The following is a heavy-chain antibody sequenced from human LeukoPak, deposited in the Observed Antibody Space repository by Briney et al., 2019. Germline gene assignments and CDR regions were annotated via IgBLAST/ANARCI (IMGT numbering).Heavy chain of an antibody. CDR3: ARVDFSELGYYYGMDV. V-gene: IGHV3-30*03. D-gene: IGHD3-9*01. CDR2: ISYDGKSNK. J-gene: IGHJ6*02. CDR1: GFTFKYAW. Sequence: PGGSLRLSCAASGFTFKYAWMTWVRQAPGKGLEWVALISYDGKSNKYYADSVKGRFTISRDNSKNTLYLQMNSLRAEDTAVYYCARVDFSELGYYYGMDVWGQGTTVTVSS.